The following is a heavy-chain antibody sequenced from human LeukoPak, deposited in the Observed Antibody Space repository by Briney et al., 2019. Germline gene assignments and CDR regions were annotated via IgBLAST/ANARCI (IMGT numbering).Heavy chain of an antibody. D-gene: IGHD3-22*01. J-gene: IGHJ4*02. CDR2: INHSGST. CDR1: GGSFSGYY. CDR3: AGTEYYDSSGYYF. Sequence: PSETLSLTCAVYGGSFSGYYWSWIRQPPGKGLEWIGEINHSGSTNYNPSLKSRVTISVDTSKNQFSLKLSSVTAADTAVYYCAGTEYYDSSGYYFWGQGTLVTVSS. V-gene: IGHV4-34*01.